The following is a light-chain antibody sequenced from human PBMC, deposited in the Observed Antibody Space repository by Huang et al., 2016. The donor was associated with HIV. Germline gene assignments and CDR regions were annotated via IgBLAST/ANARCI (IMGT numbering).Light chain of an antibody. Sequence: DIQMTQSPSSLSASVGDRVTITCRASQSISSYLNWYQQQPGKAPKLLIYAASSLQSWVPLRFSGRGSGTDFTLTISSLQPEDFATYYCQQSYSTASSFGQGTRLEIK. CDR2: AAS. V-gene: IGKV1-39*01. CDR3: QQSYSTASS. J-gene: IGKJ5*01. CDR1: QSISSY.